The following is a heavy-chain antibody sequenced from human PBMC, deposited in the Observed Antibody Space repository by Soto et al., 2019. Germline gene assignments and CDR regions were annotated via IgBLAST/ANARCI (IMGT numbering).Heavy chain of an antibody. CDR2: IYYSGST. J-gene: IGHJ5*02. D-gene: IGHD3-10*01. CDR3: AKIGVLMVRGVENWCDP. V-gene: IGHV4-39*01. Sequence: QLQLQESGPGLVKPSETLSLTCSVSGGSISGSSYYWGWIRQPPGKGLEWIGSIYYSGSTNYNPSLKSRLTISVDTTKNQFSLKLSSVIAADTAVYTCAKIGVLMVRGVENWCDPWGQGTLVTVSS. CDR1: GGSISGSSYY.